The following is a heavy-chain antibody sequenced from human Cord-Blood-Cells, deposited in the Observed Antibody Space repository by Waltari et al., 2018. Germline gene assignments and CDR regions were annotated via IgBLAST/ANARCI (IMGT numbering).Heavy chain of an antibody. Sequence: SETLSLTCTVSGGSISSYYWSWIRQPPGKGLEWIGYIYYSGSTNYNPSLKSRVTISVDTSKNQFSLKLSSVTAADTAVYYCARHYCSGGSCFDIWGQGTMVTVSS. D-gene: IGHD2-15*01. J-gene: IGHJ3*02. CDR1: GGSISSYY. CDR3: ARHYCSGGSCFDI. CDR2: IYYSGST. V-gene: IGHV4-59*08.